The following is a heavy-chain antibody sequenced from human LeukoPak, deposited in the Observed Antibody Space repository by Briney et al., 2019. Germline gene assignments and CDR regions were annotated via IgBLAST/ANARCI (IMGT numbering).Heavy chain of an antibody. J-gene: IGHJ4*02. Sequence: SETLSLTCTVSGGSISSGGYYWSWIRQHPGKGLEWIGYIYYSGSTYYNPSLKSRVTISVDTSKNQFSLKLSSVTAADTAVYYCASGQLDWTTYYFDYWGQGTLVTVSS. CDR3: ASGQLDWTTYYFDY. D-gene: IGHD2/OR15-2a*01. V-gene: IGHV4-31*03. CDR2: IYYSGST. CDR1: GGSISSGGYY.